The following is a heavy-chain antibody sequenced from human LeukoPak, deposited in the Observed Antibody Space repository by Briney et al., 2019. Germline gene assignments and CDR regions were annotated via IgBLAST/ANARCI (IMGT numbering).Heavy chain of an antibody. CDR3: ARASSWYNYFDY. CDR1: GFTFSSYG. Sequence: PGRSLRLSCAASGFTFSSYGMHWVRQAPGKGLEWVAVIWYDGSNKYYADSVKGRFTISRDNSKNTLYLQMNSLRAEDTAVYYCARASSWYNYFDYWGQGTLVTVSS. V-gene: IGHV3-33*01. D-gene: IGHD6-13*01. CDR2: IWYDGSNK. J-gene: IGHJ4*02.